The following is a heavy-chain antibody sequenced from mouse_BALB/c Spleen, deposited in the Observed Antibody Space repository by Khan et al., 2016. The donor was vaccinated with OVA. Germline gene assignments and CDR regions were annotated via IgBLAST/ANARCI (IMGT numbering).Heavy chain of an antibody. D-gene: IGHD2-1*01. CDR1: GYTFTSYY. CDR2: IYPGNVNT. CDR3: ARGGGNYPSYAMDY. V-gene: IGHV1S56*01. Sequence: VQLQESGPELVKPGASVRISCKASGYTFTSYYIHWVKQRPGQGLEWIGWIYPGNVNTDSNEKFKGKATLTADKSSSTAYMQLSSLTSEDSAVYFCARGGGNYPSYAMDYWGQGTSVTVSS. J-gene: IGHJ4*01.